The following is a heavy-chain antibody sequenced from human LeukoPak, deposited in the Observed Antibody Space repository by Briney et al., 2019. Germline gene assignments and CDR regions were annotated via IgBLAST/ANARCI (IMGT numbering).Heavy chain of an antibody. V-gene: IGHV1-24*01. CDR1: GYTLTELS. D-gene: IGHD4-17*01. Sequence: ASVKVSCKVSGYTLTELSMHWVRQAPGKGPEWMGGFDPEDGETIYAQKFQGRVTMTEDTSTDTAYMELSSLRSEDTAVYYCATVYGDYVQRYFDYWGQGTLVTVSS. J-gene: IGHJ4*02. CDR2: FDPEDGET. CDR3: ATVYGDYVQRYFDY.